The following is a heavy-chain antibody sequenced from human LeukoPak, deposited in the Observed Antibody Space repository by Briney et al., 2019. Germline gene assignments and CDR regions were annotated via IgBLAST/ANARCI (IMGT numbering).Heavy chain of an antibody. D-gene: IGHD6-13*01. CDR1: GGSFSGYY. J-gene: IGHJ3*02. CDR3: ARDTSSSWSDAFDI. Sequence: SETLSLTCAVYGGSFSGYYWSWIRQPPGKGLEWIGEINHSGSTNYNPSLKRRVTISVDTSKNQFSLKLSSVTAADTAVYYCARDTSSSWSDAFDIWGQGTMVTVSS. V-gene: IGHV4-34*01. CDR2: INHSGST.